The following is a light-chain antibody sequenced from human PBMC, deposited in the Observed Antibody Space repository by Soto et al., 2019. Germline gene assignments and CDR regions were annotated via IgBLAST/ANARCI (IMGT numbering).Light chain of an antibody. J-gene: IGLJ2*01. CDR3: SSYTSSSTLVV. Sequence: QSALTQPASLSGSPGQSITISCTGTSSAVGGYNYVSWYQHHPGKAPKLMIFEVSNRPSGVSNRFSGSKSGNTASLTISGLQAEDEADYYCSSYTSSSTLVVFGGGTKLTVL. CDR1: SSAVGGYNY. CDR2: EVS. V-gene: IGLV2-14*01.